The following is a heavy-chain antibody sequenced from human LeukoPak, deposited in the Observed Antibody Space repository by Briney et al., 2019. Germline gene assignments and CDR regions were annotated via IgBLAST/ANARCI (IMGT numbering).Heavy chain of an antibody. V-gene: IGHV3-7*01. D-gene: IGHD3-10*01. CDR2: IKQDGSEK. CDR1: GFTFSSYW. CDR3: ASDPHPYGSGNFDY. Sequence: GGSLRLSCAASGFTFSSYWMSWVRQAPGKGLEWVANIKQDGSEKYYVDSVKGRFTISRDNAKNSLYLQMNSLRAEDTAVYYCASDPHPYGSGNFDYWGQGTLVTVSS. J-gene: IGHJ4*02.